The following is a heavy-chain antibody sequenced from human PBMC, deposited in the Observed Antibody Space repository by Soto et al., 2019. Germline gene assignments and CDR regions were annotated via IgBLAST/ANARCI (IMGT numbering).Heavy chain of an antibody. CDR1: GYSFAGYG. D-gene: IGHD3-22*01. CDR2: IDPSDSQT. CDR3: ARQIYDSDTGPNFQYYFDS. Sequence: PGESMKISCKGSGYSFAGYGSTWVRQKTGKGLEWMGRIDPSDSQTYYSPSFRGHVTISVTKSITTVFLQWSSLRASDTAMYYCARQIYDSDTGPNFQYYFDSWGQGTPVTSPQ. J-gene: IGHJ4*02. V-gene: IGHV5-10-1*01.